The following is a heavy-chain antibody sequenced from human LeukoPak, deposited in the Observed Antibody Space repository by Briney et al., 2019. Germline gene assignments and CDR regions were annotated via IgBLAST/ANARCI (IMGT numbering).Heavy chain of an antibody. Sequence: PSETLSLTCTVSGGSISSYYWSWIRQRPGKGLEWIGYIYYSGSTNYNPSLKSRVTISVDTSKNQFSLKLSSVTAADTAVYYCASKGRGPWGFDYWGQGTLVTVSS. CDR3: ASKGRGPWGFDY. D-gene: IGHD3-16*01. CDR1: GGSISSYY. V-gene: IGHV4-59*08. CDR2: IYYSGST. J-gene: IGHJ4*02.